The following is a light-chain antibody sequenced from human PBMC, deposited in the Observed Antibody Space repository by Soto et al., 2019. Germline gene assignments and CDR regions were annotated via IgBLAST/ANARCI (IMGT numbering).Light chain of an antibody. CDR3: TSYTSSRTPV. J-gene: IGLJ2*01. CDR1: SSDVGGYNY. V-gene: IGLV2-14*01. CDR2: EVS. Sequence: QSALTQPASVSGSPGQSSTISCTGTSSDVGGYNYVSWYQQHPGKAPKLLIYEVSYRPSGVSNRFSGSKSGTTASLTISGLQAEDEADYYCTSYTSSRTPVFGGGTQLTVL.